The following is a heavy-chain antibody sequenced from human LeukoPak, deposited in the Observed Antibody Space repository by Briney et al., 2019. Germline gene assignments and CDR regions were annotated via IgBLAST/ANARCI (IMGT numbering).Heavy chain of an antibody. J-gene: IGHJ4*02. D-gene: IGHD1-26*01. CDR2: ISSSSSYI. Sequence: PGGSLRLSCAASGFTFSSYSMNWVRQAPGKGLEWVSSISSSSSYIYYADSVKGRFTISRDNAKNSLYLQMNSLRAEDTAVSYCARDGSGSYLLGFDYWGQGTLVTVSS. CDR1: GFTFSSYS. V-gene: IGHV3-21*01. CDR3: ARDGSGSYLLGFDY.